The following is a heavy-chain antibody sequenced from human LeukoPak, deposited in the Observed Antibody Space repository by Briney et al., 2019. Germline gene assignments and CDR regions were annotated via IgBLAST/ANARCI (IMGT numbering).Heavy chain of an antibody. CDR1: GYTFTYRY. CDR3: ARGPGRYCSGGSCNSLGYYGMDV. V-gene: IGHV1-8*02. Sequence: ASVKVSCKASGYTFTYRYLHWVRQATGQGLEWMGWMNPNSGNTGYAQKFQGRVTMTRNTAISTAYMELSSLRSEDTAVYYCARGPGRYCSGGSCNSLGYYGMDVWGQGTTVTVSS. J-gene: IGHJ6*02. CDR2: MNPNSGNT. D-gene: IGHD2-15*01.